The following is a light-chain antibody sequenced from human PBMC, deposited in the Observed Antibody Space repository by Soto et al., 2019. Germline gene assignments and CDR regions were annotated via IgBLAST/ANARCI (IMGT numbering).Light chain of an antibody. CDR3: CSYAGSYTYV. Sequence: QSALTQPRSVSGSPGQSVTISCTGTSSDVGGYNYVSWYQHHPGKAPKLMIYDVSERPSGVPDRFSGSKSGNTASLTISGLQAEDEADYYCCSYAGSYTYVFGTGTKFTVL. J-gene: IGLJ1*01. V-gene: IGLV2-11*01. CDR2: DVS. CDR1: SSDVGGYNY.